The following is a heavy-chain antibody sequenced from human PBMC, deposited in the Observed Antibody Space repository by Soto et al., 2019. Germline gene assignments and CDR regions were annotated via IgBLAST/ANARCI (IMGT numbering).Heavy chain of an antibody. D-gene: IGHD3-9*01. CDR2: ISAYNGNT. Sequence: ASVKVSCKASGYTFTSYGISWVRQAPGQGLEWMGWISAYNGNTNYAQKLQGRVTMTTDTSTSTAYMELRSLRSDDTAVYYCALLLYFDWLFPEGNWFDLWGQGTSVTGSS. CDR3: ALLLYFDWLFPEGNWFDL. CDR1: GYTFTSYG. V-gene: IGHV1-18*01. J-gene: IGHJ5*02.